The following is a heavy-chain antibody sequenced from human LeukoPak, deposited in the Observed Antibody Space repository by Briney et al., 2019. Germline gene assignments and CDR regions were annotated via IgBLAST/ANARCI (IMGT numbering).Heavy chain of an antibody. D-gene: IGHD5-18*01. CDR1: GGSINSGGYY. J-gene: IGHJ4*02. V-gene: IGHV4-31*03. CDR2: IYYSGST. Sequence: SETLSLTCTVSGGSINSGGYYWSWIRQHPGKGLEWIGYIYYSGSTYYNPSLKTRVTISVYTSKNQFALKLSSVTAADTAVYYCARRVLWIKPRGYFDYWGQGTPVTVFS. CDR3: ARRVLWIKPRGYFDY.